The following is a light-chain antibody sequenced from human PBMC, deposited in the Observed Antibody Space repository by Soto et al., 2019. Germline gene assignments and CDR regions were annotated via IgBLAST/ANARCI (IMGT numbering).Light chain of an antibody. CDR1: QGLSSW. CDR3: QQYNSYPIT. Sequence: DTEMTQSPSSLSTSVGDRVTMTCRASQGLSSWLAWYQQKKEEAPKSLIYAASRLESGVPSRFSGSGYGTDFALTISSLQTEDFATYYCQQYNSYPITFGQGTRLEIK. J-gene: IGKJ5*01. V-gene: IGKV1D-16*01. CDR2: AAS.